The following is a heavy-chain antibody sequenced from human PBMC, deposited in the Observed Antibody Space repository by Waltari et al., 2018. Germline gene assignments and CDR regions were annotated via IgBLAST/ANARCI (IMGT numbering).Heavy chain of an antibody. D-gene: IGHD6-13*01. V-gene: IGHV3-48*01. Sequence: EVQLVESGGGLVQPGGSLRLSCAASGFTFSSYSMNWVRQAPGKGLEWVSYISSSSSTIYYADSVKGRFTISRDNAKNSLYLQMNSLRAEDTAVYYCASQDIAAAGTWDYWGQGTLVTVSS. CDR3: ASQDIAAAGTWDY. J-gene: IGHJ4*02. CDR2: ISSSSSTI. CDR1: GFTFSSYS.